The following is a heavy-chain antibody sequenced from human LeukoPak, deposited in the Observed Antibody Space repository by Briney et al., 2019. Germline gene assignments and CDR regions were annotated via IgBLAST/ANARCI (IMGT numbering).Heavy chain of an antibody. Sequence: SETLSLTCTVSGGSISSSTYYWGWIRQPPGKGLEWIGNIYHSGSTYYNPSPKSRVTMSVDTSKNQFSLKLSSVTAADTAVYYCARPPRTDFWSGSTYGMDVWGQGTTVTVSS. V-gene: IGHV4-39*01. CDR3: ARPPRTDFWSGSTYGMDV. J-gene: IGHJ6*02. D-gene: IGHD3-3*01. CDR1: GGSISSSTYY. CDR2: IYHSGST.